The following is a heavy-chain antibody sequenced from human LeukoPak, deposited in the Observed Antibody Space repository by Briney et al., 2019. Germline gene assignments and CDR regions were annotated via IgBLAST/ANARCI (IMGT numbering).Heavy chain of an antibody. CDR2: ISGSGGST. CDR1: GFTFSSYA. CDR3: ATPLAYGNSYYYYGMDV. Sequence: GGSLRLSCAAFGFTFSSYAMSWVRQAPGKGLEWVSAISGSGGSTYYADSVKGRFTISRDNSKNTLYLQMNSLRAEDTAVYYCATPLAYGNSYYYYGMDVWGQGTTVTVSS. J-gene: IGHJ6*02. D-gene: IGHD4-23*01. V-gene: IGHV3-23*01.